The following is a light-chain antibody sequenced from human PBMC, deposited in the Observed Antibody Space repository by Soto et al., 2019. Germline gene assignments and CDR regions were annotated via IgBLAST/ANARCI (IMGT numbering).Light chain of an antibody. CDR3: QNYHSPVT. CDR1: QGISNY. J-gene: IGKJ3*01. Sequence: DIQMTQSPSSLSASVGDRVTITCRASQGISNYLAWYQQKPGQVHKLLNYAASTLKSGVPSRFSGSGSGTDFTLTISILQHEDVATYYCQNYHSPVTFGPGPKTDIK. V-gene: IGKV1-27*01. CDR2: AAS.